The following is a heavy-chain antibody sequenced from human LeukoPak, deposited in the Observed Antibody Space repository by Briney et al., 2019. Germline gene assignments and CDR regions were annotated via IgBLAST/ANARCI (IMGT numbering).Heavy chain of an antibody. V-gene: IGHV1-2*02. CDR3: ATPAVAGMYYYYYYMDV. D-gene: IGHD6-19*01. CDR2: INPNSGGT. CDR1: GGTFSSYA. Sequence: ASVKVACKASGGTFSSYAISWVRQAPGQGLGWMGWINPNSGGTNYTQKVQGRVSMTRDTSISTAYMELSRLRSDDTAVYYCATPAVAGMYYYYYYMDVWGKGTTVIVSS. J-gene: IGHJ6*03.